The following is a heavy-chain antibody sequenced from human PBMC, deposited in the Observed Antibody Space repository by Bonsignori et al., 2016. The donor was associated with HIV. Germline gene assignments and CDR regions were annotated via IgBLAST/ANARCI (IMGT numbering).Heavy chain of an antibody. CDR2: IYSDISST. Sequence: WIRQPPGKGLEWVSLIYSDISSTYYADSVKGRFTISRDNSKNTLYLQMNSLRAEDTAVYYCAKYYGSDGYSHWFDYWGQGTLVTVSS. V-gene: IGHV3-23*03. D-gene: IGHD3-22*01. CDR3: AKYYGSDGYSHWFDY. J-gene: IGHJ4*02.